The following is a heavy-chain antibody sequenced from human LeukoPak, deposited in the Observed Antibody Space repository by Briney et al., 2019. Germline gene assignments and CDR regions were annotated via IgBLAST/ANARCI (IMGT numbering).Heavy chain of an antibody. D-gene: IGHD6-13*01. J-gene: IGHJ6*02. Sequence: ASVTVSCKASGYTFTSYDINWVRQATGQGLEWMGCMNPNNGNTGYAQKFQGRVTMTRSTSISTAYMELSSLRSEDTAVYYCARLASSSWPLYYYYGMDVWGQGTTVTVSS. CDR2: MNPNNGNT. V-gene: IGHV1-8*01. CDR1: GYTFTSYD. CDR3: ARLASSSWPLYYYYGMDV.